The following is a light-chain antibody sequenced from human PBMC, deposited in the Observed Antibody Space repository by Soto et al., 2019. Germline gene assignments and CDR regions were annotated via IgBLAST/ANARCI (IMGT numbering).Light chain of an antibody. CDR3: QHFNSYPWT. CDR1: QSISSW. J-gene: IGKJ1*01. CDR2: KAS. V-gene: IGKV1-5*03. Sequence: DIQMTQSPSTLSASVGDRVTITCRVSQSISSWLAWYQQKPGKAPKLLINKASSLESGVPSRFSGSGSGTEFTLTISSLQPDDFATYYCQHFNSYPWTFGQATKVDI.